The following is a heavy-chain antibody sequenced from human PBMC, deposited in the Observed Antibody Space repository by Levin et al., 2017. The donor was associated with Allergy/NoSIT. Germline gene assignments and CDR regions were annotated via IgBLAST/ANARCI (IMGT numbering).Heavy chain of an antibody. CDR1: GGSISNYY. V-gene: IGHV4-4*07. CDR2: IHISGST. CDR3: SRRNYNSGPYEF. D-gene: IGHD6-19*01. Sequence: SQTLSLTCSVSGGSISNYYWNWIRQPAGKGLEWIGRIHISGSTNYNPSLKSRVSVSVDTSKNQFSLKLTSVTAADTAVYFCSRRNYNSGPYEFWGQGTLVTVSS. J-gene: IGHJ4*02.